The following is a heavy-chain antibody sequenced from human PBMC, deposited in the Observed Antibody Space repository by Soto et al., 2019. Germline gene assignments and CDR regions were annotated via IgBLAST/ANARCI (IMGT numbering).Heavy chain of an antibody. CDR2: ISAYNGKT. D-gene: IGHD2-21*02. CDR3: AREANCGSDCYSPAEYSQH. V-gene: IGHV1-18*04. J-gene: IGHJ1*01. CDR1: GYTFSNYG. Sequence: QVQLVQSGAEVKKPGASVKVSCKASGYTFSNYGISWVRQAPGQGLEWMGWISAYNGKTYDAERLQGRVTMTTDTSTSTAYMELRSLESDDTAVYYCAREANCGSDCYSPAEYSQHWGQGTLVTVSS.